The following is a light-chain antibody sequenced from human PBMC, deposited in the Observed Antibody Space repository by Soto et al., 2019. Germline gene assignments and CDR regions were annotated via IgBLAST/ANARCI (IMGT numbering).Light chain of an antibody. CDR3: ATWDDSLTWV. J-gene: IGLJ3*02. CDR2: SNN. CDR1: SSNIGNNA. V-gene: IGLV1-44*01. Sequence: QSVLTQTPSVSGTPGQRVTVSCSGSSSNIGNNAVNWYQQVPGTAPKLLIYSNNQRPSGVPDRFSGSKYGTSASLAISGLQSEDEADYYCATWDDSLTWVFGGGTKVTVL.